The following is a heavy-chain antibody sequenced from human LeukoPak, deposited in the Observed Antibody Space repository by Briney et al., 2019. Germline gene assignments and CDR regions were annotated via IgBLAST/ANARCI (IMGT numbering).Heavy chain of an antibody. CDR2: ISSSSGTI. CDR1: GFTFSSYS. D-gene: IGHD3-9*01. Sequence: PGGSLRLSCAASGFTFSSYSMNWVRQAPGKGLEWVSYISSSSGTIYYADSVKGRFTISRDNAKNSLYLQMNSLRAEDTAVYYCATLTTGGYWGQGTLVTVSS. V-gene: IGHV3-48*01. J-gene: IGHJ4*02. CDR3: ATLTTGGY.